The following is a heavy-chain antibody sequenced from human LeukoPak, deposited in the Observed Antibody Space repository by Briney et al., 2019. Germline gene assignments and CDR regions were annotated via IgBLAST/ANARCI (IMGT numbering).Heavy chain of an antibody. Sequence: PGGSLRLSCTASGFTFSTYAMSWVRQAPGKGLEWVSAISGSGGSTYYADSVKGRFTISRDNSKNTLYLQMNSLRAEDTAVYYCAKDRGQWLGGSGWFDPWGQGTLVTVSS. V-gene: IGHV3-23*01. D-gene: IGHD6-19*01. J-gene: IGHJ5*02. CDR1: GFTFSTYA. CDR2: ISGSGGST. CDR3: AKDRGQWLGGSGWFDP.